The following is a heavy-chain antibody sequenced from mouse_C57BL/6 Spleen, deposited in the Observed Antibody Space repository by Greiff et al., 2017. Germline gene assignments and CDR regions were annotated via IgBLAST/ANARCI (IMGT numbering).Heavy chain of an antibody. V-gene: IGHV1-82*01. J-gene: IGHJ3*01. Sequence: QVQLQQSGPELVKPGASVKISCKASGYAFSSSWMNWVKQRPGKGLEWIGRFYPGDGDTHYNGKFKGHATLSADKSSSTGYMQLGSLTSEDSAVYCCARSGSNSAWFAYWGQGNLVA. CDR2: FYPGDGDT. D-gene: IGHD2-5*01. CDR1: GYAFSSSW. CDR3: ARSGSNSAWFAY.